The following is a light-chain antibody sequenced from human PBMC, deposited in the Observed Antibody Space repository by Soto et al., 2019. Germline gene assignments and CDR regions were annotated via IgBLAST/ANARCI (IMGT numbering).Light chain of an antibody. J-gene: IGKJ4*01. CDR1: QSVISSY. V-gene: IGKV3-20*01. CDR2: GAS. CDR3: QEYGSSPLI. Sequence: EIVLTQSPGTMSLSPGERATLSCRASQSVISSYVSWYQQKPDQAPRLLIYGASTRATRIPDRFTGSGSGTDFALTISRLEFEDFAVYYGQEYGSSPLIFGGVTTVEIK.